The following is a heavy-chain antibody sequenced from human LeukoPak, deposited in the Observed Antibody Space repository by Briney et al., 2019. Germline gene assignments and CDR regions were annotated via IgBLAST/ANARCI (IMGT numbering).Heavy chain of an antibody. J-gene: IGHJ5*02. V-gene: IGHV4-59*02. CDR3: AREFYERFDR. Sequence: PSETLSLTCTVSGASVSSSYWNWIRQSPGKGLEWIANMYYNGSTKYNPSLKGRGTISRDTSKNQFYLKLDCVTGEDTARYYCAREFYERFDRWGQGTLVTVSS. CDR1: GASVSSSY. CDR2: MYYNGST. D-gene: IGHD2/OR15-2a*01.